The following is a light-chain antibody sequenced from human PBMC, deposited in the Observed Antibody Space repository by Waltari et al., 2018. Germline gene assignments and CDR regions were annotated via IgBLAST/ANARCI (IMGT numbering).Light chain of an antibody. CDR1: QTISNN. J-gene: IGKJ2*01. V-gene: IGKV3-15*01. Sequence: EIVLTQSPSTLSVSPGERAILSCRASQTISNNLAWYQQRPGQPPRLLIYGASARAAAIPVRFSGSGSGTEFTLTISGLQSEDFAVYYCQHYHQWPPYTFGQGTKVE. CDR2: GAS. CDR3: QHYHQWPPYT.